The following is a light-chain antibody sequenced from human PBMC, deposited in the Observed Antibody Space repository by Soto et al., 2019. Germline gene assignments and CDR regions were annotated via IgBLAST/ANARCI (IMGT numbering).Light chain of an antibody. CDR2: EVS. Sequence: QSVLTQPPSVSGSPGQSVTISCTRTSSDVGSYNRVSWYQQPPGTAPKLMIYEVSNRPSGVPDRFSGSKSGNTASLTISGLQAEDEADYYCSSYTSSSTLGIFGGGTKLTVL. CDR1: SSDVGSYNR. J-gene: IGLJ2*01. CDR3: SSYTSSSTLGI. V-gene: IGLV2-18*02.